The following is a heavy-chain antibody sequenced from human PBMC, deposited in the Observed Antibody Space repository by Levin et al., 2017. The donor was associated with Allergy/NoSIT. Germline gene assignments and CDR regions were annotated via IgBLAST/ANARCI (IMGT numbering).Heavy chain of an antibody. V-gene: IGHV1-2*04. CDR1: GYTFTGYY. CDR3: ARGLPGYSTGWYDY. D-gene: IGHD6-19*01. CDR2: INPNTGVT. J-gene: IGHJ4*02. Sequence: GGSLRLSCKASGYTFTGYYMHWVRQAPGQGLEWVGWINPNTGVTNYAQKFQGWVTMTWDTSISTAYMELTSLRSDDPAVYYCARGLPGYSTGWYDYWGQGTLVTFSS.